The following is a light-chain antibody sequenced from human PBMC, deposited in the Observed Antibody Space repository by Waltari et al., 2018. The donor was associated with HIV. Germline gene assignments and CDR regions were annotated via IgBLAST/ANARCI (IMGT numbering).Light chain of an antibody. CDR2: AAS. CDR3: QQYNSHPIT. V-gene: IGKV1D-16*01. J-gene: IGKJ5*01. CDR1: QTVTRW. Sequence: DVQMTQSPSSLSASVGDRVTITCRASQTVTRWLAWYQQKPGKAPRSLIYAASSLQSGVPSRFSGSVGGTNFTLTISSLQPEDFATYYCQQYNSHPITFGQGTRLDLK.